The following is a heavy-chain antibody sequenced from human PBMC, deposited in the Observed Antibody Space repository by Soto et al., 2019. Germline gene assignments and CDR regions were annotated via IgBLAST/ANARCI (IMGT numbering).Heavy chain of an antibody. D-gene: IGHD6-6*01. CDR3: ARDTGARTWGFDY. J-gene: IGHJ4*02. Sequence: PSETLSLTCAVSGGSISNSNWWSWFRQPPGKGLEWIGEIYHSGGTNYNPSLKSRVTMSVDKSKNQFSLNLSSVTAADTAVYYCARDTGARTWGFDYWGQGTLVTAPQ. CDR2: IYHSGGT. CDR1: GGSISNSNW. V-gene: IGHV4-4*02.